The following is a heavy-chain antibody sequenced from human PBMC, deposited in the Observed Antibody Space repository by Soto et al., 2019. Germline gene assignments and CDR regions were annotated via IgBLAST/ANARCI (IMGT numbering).Heavy chain of an antibody. CDR2: IDPSDSYT. Sequence: EVQLVQSGAEVKKPGESLRISCKGSGYSFTSYWISWVRQMPGKGLEWMGRIDPSDSYTNYSPSFQGHVTISADKSIXTAYLQWSSLKASDTAMYYCARLAGPPYYYYGMDVWGQGTTVTVSS. CDR1: GYSFTSYW. CDR3: ARLAGPPYYYYGMDV. D-gene: IGHD2-21*01. J-gene: IGHJ6*02. V-gene: IGHV5-10-1*01.